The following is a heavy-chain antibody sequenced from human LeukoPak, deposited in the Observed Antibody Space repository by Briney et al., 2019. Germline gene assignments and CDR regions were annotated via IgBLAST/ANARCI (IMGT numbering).Heavy chain of an antibody. J-gene: IGHJ4*02. V-gene: IGHV3-23*01. CDR1: GFTFSNYA. CDR2: ISGSGDST. Sequence: VQPGGTLRLSCAASGFTFSNYAMRWVRQAPGKGLEWVSGISGSGDSTYYADSVKGRFTISRDNSENTLYLQMNSLRAEDTAVYYCARRSGIAVAGAFDYWGQGTLVTVSS. CDR3: ARRSGIAVAGAFDY. D-gene: IGHD6-19*01.